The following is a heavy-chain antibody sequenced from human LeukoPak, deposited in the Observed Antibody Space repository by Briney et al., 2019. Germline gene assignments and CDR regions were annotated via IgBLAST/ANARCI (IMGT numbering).Heavy chain of an antibody. CDR2: ISGSGGST. J-gene: IGHJ4*02. D-gene: IGHD2-2*02. CDR3: ARGSSVCSSTSCYTLSDYTPGYYFDY. V-gene: IGHV3-23*01. Sequence: GGSLRLSCAASGFTFSSYAMSWVRQAPGKGLEWVSAISGSGGSTYYADSVKGRFTISRDNSKNSLYLQMNSLRAEDTAVYYCARGSSVCSSTSCYTLSDYTPGYYFDYWGQGTPVTVSS. CDR1: GFTFSSYA.